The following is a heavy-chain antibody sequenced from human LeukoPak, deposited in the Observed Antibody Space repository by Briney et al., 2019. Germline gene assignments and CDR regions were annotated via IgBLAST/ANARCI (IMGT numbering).Heavy chain of an antibody. D-gene: IGHD3-10*02. CDR2: INPNSGGT. CDR3: ARNVSGAVDL. CDR1: GYTFTGYY. V-gene: IGHV1-2*02. J-gene: IGHJ1*01. Sequence: ASVKVSCKASGYTFTGYYMHWVRQAPGQGLEWMGWINPNSGGTNYAQKFQGRVTMTRDTSISTAYMELRSLTSDDTALYYCARNVSGAVDLWGQGTLVAVSS.